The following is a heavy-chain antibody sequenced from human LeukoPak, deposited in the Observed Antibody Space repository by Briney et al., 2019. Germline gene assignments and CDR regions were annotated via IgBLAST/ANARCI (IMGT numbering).Heavy chain of an antibody. CDR3: ARGASSSSGGYYYYYMDV. V-gene: IGHV4-39*07. D-gene: IGHD6-6*01. J-gene: IGHJ6*03. CDR1: GGSISSSTDY. CDR2: ISYSGRS. Sequence: SETLSLTCTVSGGSISSSTDYWGWIRQPPGKGLEWIGSISYSGRSYYNPSLKSRVTISVDTSKNQFSLKLTSVTAADTAVYYCARGASSSSGGYYYYYMDVWGKGTTVTVSS.